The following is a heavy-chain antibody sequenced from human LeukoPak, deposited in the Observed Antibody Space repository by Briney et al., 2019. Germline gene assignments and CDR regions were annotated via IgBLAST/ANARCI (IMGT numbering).Heavy chain of an antibody. CDR2: INPNSGGT. CDR3: ARGFRDGYINWFDP. D-gene: IGHD5-24*01. J-gene: IGHJ5*02. Sequence: ASVKASCKASGYTFTGYYMHWVRQAPGQGLEWMGWINPNSGGTNYAQKFQGRVTMTRDTSISTAYMELSRLRSDDTAVYYCARGFRDGYINWFDPWGQGTLVTVSS. V-gene: IGHV1-2*02. CDR1: GYTFTGYY.